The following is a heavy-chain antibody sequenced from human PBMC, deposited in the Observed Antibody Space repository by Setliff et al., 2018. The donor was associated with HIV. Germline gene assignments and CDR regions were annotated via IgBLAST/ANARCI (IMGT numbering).Heavy chain of an antibody. D-gene: IGHD3-22*01. J-gene: IGHJ4*02. CDR1: GGSITSSSYY. Sequence: KTSETLSLTCTVSGGSITSSSYYWGWIRQPPGKGLEWIGSIYYSGVTNYNPSLRSRVTISKDTSKNQFSLHLTSVTAADTAVYYCARDTYDSRGYFFGYWGQGTLVTVSS. CDR2: IYYSGVT. V-gene: IGHV4-39*07. CDR3: ARDTYDSRGYFFGY.